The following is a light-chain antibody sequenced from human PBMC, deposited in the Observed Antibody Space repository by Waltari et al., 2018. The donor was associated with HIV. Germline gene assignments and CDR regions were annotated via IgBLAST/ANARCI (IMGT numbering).Light chain of an antibody. V-gene: IGLV3-9*01. CDR1: NLESKP. CDR3: QVWDGTGV. CDR2: RDK. Sequence: SYELSQPLSVSVALGQTARVTCVGDNLESKPVHWYLQRPGQAPVLLIYRDKHRPSEIPERFSGSNSGNTATLTISGAQAGDEGDYFCQVWDGTGVFGGGTNLTVL. J-gene: IGLJ3*02.